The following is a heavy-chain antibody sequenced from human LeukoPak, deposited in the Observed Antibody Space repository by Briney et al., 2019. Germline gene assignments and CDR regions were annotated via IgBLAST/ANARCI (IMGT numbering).Heavy chain of an antibody. D-gene: IGHD3/OR15-3a*01. CDR3: ATDLQSDFWTGYYWDF. J-gene: IGHJ4*02. V-gene: IGHV1-69*06. CDR2: IIPMFGTT. CDR1: GGSLNNYG. Sequence: SVKVSCKASGGSLNNYGVSWLRQAPGQGLEWMGRIIPMFGTTIYAEKFQGRVTISADKSTDTAYVEVSRLSSDDTAVYYCATDLQSDFWTGYYWDFWGQGTLVTVSS.